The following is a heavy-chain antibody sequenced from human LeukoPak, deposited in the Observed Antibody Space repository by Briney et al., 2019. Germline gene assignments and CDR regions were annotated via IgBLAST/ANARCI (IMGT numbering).Heavy chain of an antibody. V-gene: IGHV3-15*01. CDR1: GFTVSYVW. D-gene: IGHD3-9*01. CDR2: IKSKTDGGTI. Sequence: GGSLRLSCAASGFTVSYVWMSWARQAPGKGLEWVGRIKSKTDGGTIDYVAPVKGRFTISRDDSKNTLYLQMNSLKTEDTAVYYCTTGNYDILTGYYGGDYWGQGTLVTVSS. CDR3: TTGNYDILTGYYGGDY. J-gene: IGHJ4*02.